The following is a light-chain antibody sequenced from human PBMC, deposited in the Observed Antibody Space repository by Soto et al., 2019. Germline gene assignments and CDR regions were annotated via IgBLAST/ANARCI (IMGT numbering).Light chain of an antibody. J-gene: IGKJ2*03. Sequence: EIVLTQSPGTLALSPGESVTLSCRASRSVASIYLAWYQQNPGQAPRLVIYATSSRATGIPDRFSGSGSGTDFTLTISRLEPEDFAVYYCQQYGNSPRYSFGQGTRLQIK. CDR2: ATS. V-gene: IGKV3-20*01. CDR1: RSVASIY. CDR3: QQYGNSPRYS.